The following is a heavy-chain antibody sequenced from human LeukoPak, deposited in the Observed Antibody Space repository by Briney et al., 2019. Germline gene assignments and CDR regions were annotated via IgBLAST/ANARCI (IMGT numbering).Heavy chain of an antibody. J-gene: IGHJ4*02. CDR3: AKGGGSDFFDY. D-gene: IGHD5-12*01. V-gene: IGHV3-23*01. Sequence: GGSLRLSCAASGFAFGSYAMSWVRQAPGKGLEWVAAISSNAYSTYYADSLKRPFTISRDNSKNTLYLQMNSLRSDDTAVYYCAKGGGSDFFDYWGQGTLVTVSS. CDR2: ISSNAYST. CDR1: GFAFGSYA.